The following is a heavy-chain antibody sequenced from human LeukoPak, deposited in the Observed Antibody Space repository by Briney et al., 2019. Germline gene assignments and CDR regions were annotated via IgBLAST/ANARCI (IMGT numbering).Heavy chain of an antibody. J-gene: IGHJ4*02. CDR1: GYTFTGYY. V-gene: IGHV1-2*02. Sequence: ASVKVSCKASGYTFTGYYMHWVRQAPGQGLEWMGWINPNSGGTNYAQKFQGRVTLTRDTSISTVYMELRRLRSDDTAVYYCARPLAAESDYWGLGTLVTVSS. CDR2: INPNSGGT. D-gene: IGHD6-13*01. CDR3: ARPLAAESDY.